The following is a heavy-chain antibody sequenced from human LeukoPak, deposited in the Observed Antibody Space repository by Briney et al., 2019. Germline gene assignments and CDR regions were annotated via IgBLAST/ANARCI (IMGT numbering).Heavy chain of an antibody. J-gene: IGHJ4*02. D-gene: IGHD3-16*01. V-gene: IGHV3-9*01. CDR2: ISWNSGSI. CDR1: GFTFDDYA. CDR3: AKDDGGVFDY. Sequence: GGSLRLSCAASGFTFDDYAMHWVRHAPGKGLEWVSGISWNSGSIGYADSVKGRFTISRDNAKNSLYLQMNSLRAEDTALYYCAKDDGGVFDYWGQGTLATVSS.